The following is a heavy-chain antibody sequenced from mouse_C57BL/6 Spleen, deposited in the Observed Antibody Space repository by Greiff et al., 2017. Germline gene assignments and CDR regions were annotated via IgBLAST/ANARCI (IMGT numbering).Heavy chain of an antibody. J-gene: IGHJ1*03. CDR2: IDPSDSYT. Sequence: QVQLQQPGAELVKPGASVKLSCKASGYTFTSYWMQWVKQRPGQGLEWIGEIDPSDSYTNYNQKFKGKATLTVDTSSSPAYMQLSSLTSEDSAVYYCASSEIYYYGSSGYFDVWGTGTTVTVSS. D-gene: IGHD1-1*01. CDR3: ASSEIYYYGSSGYFDV. CDR1: GYTFTSYW. V-gene: IGHV1-50*01.